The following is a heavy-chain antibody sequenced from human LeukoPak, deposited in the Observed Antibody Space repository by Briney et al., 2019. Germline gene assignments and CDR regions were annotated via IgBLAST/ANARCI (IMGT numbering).Heavy chain of an antibody. V-gene: IGHV4-31*03. CDR3: SRDATYFYDRSGYYYPYDAFDI. Sequence: SETLSLTCTVSGGSITSDSYYWSWIRQHPGKGLEWIGYIYYTGATDYSPSLKSRVIISLDTSKNQFSLNLSSVTAADMAVYYCSRDATYFYDRSGYYYPYDAFDIWGQGTMVTVSS. D-gene: IGHD3-22*01. CDR2: IYYTGAT. J-gene: IGHJ3*02. CDR1: GGSITSDSYY.